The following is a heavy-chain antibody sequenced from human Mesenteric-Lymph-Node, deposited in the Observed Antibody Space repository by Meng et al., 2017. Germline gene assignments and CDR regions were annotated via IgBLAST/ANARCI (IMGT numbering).Heavy chain of an antibody. CDR3: ARNQEQPLDY. CDR1: GFTFSSYE. V-gene: IGHV3-48*03. D-gene: IGHD1/OR15-1a*01. Sequence: GESLKISCVASGFTFSSYEMNWVRQIPGKGLEWVSNISNSGSTIYYADSVKGRFTISRDNAKNSLYLQMNILRAEDTAVYYCARNQEQPLDYWGQGTLVTVSS. J-gene: IGHJ4*02. CDR2: ISNSGSTI.